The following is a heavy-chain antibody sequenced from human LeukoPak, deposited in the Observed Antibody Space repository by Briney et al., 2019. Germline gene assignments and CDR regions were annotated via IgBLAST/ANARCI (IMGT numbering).Heavy chain of an antibody. J-gene: IGHJ4*02. CDR1: GFTFSSYE. V-gene: IGHV3-48*03. CDR3: AKGAAAASYYFDY. CDR2: ISSSGSTI. Sequence: GGSLRLSCAASGFTFSSYEMNWVRQAPGKGLKWLSYISSSGSTIYYADSVKGRFTISRDNSKNTLYLQMNSLRAEDTAVYYCAKGAAAASYYFDYWGQGTLVTVSS. D-gene: IGHD6-13*01.